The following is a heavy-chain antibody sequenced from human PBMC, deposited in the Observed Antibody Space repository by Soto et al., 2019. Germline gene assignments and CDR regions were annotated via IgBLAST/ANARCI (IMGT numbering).Heavy chain of an antibody. D-gene: IGHD6-19*01. Sequence: QVQLEESGGGVVQPGRSLRLSCKASGFTFTSYGMHWVRQAPGKGLEWVALISYDGSDKLYADSVEGRFTISRDNSKNTFYLQMNSLRIEDTAMYHCGKFSDIEVPGMGDWFDPWGQGTLVTVTS. J-gene: IGHJ5*02. CDR2: ISYDGSDK. CDR1: GFTFTSYG. V-gene: IGHV3-30*18. CDR3: GKFSDIEVPGMGDWFDP.